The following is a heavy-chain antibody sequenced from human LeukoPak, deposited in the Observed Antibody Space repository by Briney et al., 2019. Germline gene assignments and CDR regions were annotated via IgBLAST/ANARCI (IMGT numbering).Heavy chain of an antibody. CDR2: ITSSSTYI. J-gene: IGHJ4*02. Sequence: PGGSLRLSCAASGFTFSNYDMHWVRQAPGKGLEWVSAITSSSTYIYYADSMKGRFTISRDNAENSLYLQMHSLRAEDTAVYFCARGEENATINGLDSWGQGTLVTVSS. CDR1: GFTFSNYD. D-gene: IGHD5-24*01. CDR3: ARGEENATINGLDS. V-gene: IGHV3-21*01.